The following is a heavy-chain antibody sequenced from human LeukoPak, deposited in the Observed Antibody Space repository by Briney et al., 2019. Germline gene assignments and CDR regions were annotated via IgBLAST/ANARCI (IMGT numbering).Heavy chain of an antibody. CDR2: ISAYNSNT. CDR1: GYTFTNYN. V-gene: IGHV1-18*01. J-gene: IGHJ4*02. CDR3: ARDGYFDS. Sequence: ASVKVSCKASGYTFTNYNIAWVRQAPGQGLEWVGWISAYNSNTKYAQKLQGRVTMTTDTSTSTAYMDLRSLRFDDTAIYYCARDGYFDSWGQGTLVTVSS.